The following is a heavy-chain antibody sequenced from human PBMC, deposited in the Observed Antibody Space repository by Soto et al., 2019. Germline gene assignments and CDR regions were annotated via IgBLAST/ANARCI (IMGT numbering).Heavy chain of an antibody. D-gene: IGHD3-10*01. V-gene: IGHV1-2*04. CDR3: ARSGRGSGSYYYYYYGMDV. CDR2: INPNSGGT. Sequence: QVQLVQSGAEVKKPGASVKVSCKASGYTFTGYYMHWVRQAPGQGLEWMGWINPNSGGTNYAQKFQGWVTMPRDTSISTAYMELSRLRSDDTAVYYCARSGRGSGSYYYYYYGMDVWGQGTTVTVSS. J-gene: IGHJ6*02. CDR1: GYTFTGYY.